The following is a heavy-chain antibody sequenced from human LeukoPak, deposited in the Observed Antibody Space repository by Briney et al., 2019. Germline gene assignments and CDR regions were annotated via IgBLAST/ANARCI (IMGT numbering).Heavy chain of an antibody. Sequence: PGGSVRLSCIGSGFTFGDYGMSWVRQAPGKGLEWVGFIRSKAYGGTTEYAASVKGRFTISRDDSRSIAYLQMNSLKTEDTAVYYYTRGDYYDSSGYYLLFDYWGQGTLVTVSS. CDR3: TRGDYYDSSGYYLLFDY. D-gene: IGHD3-22*01. CDR2: IRSKAYGGTT. CDR1: GFTFGDYG. J-gene: IGHJ4*02. V-gene: IGHV3-49*04.